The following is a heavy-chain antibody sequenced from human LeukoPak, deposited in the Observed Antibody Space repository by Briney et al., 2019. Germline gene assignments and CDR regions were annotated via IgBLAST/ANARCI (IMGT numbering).Heavy chain of an antibody. CDR2: ISAYSGNT. D-gene: IGHD1-26*01. CDR1: GYTFTSYG. Sequence: ASVKVSCKASGYTFTSYGISWVRQAPGQGLEWMGWISAYSGNTNYAQKLQGRVTMTTDTSTSTAYMELRSLRSDDTDVYYCARDREVGATDDFDYWGQGALVTVSS. CDR3: ARDREVGATDDFDY. J-gene: IGHJ4*02. V-gene: IGHV1-18*01.